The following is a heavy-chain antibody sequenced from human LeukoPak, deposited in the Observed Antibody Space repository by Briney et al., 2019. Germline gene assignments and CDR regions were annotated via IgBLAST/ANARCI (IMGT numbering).Heavy chain of an antibody. CDR2: INWNGGST. Sequence: PGGSLRLSCAASGFTFDDYGMSWVRQAPGKGLEWVSGINWNGGSTGYADSVKGRFTIARDNAKSTLYLQMSSLRVEDTGVYYCARLWLARRGTPWFDPWGQGTLVTVSS. J-gene: IGHJ5*02. D-gene: IGHD6-19*01. V-gene: IGHV3-20*04. CDR3: ARLWLARRGTPWFDP. CDR1: GFTFDDYG.